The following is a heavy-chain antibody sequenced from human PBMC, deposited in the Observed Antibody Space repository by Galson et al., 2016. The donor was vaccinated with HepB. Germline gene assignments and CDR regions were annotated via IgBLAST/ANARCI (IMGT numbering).Heavy chain of an antibody. CDR2: ILYDGSNK. J-gene: IGHJ6*02. CDR3: AKDRNRYDFYSMDV. V-gene: IGHV3-30*18. CDR1: GLTFSSCG. Sequence: SLRLSCAASGLTFSSCGMHWVRQAPGKGLEWVAVILYDGSNKYYADSVKGRFTISRDNSKNTLYLQMNSLRAEDTAVYYCAKDRNRYDFYSMDVWGQGTTVTVSS. D-gene: IGHD5-12*01.